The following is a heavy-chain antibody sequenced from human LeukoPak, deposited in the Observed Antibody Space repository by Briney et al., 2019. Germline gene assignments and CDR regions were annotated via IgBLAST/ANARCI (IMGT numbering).Heavy chain of an antibody. CDR3: AKLLRDETIYDF. J-gene: IGHJ4*01. D-gene: IGHD4-23*01. CDR2: IKQDGSEK. Sequence: GGSLRLSCAASGFTFSSYWMSWVRQAPGKGLEWVANIKQDGSEKYYVDSARGRFTISRDNAKNSLLLQMNSLRAEDTAFYYCAKLLRDETIYDFWGRGDLVTVSS. V-gene: IGHV3-7*01. CDR1: GFTFSSYW.